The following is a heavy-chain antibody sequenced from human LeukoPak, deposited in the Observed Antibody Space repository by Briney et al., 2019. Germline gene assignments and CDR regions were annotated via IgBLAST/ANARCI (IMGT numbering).Heavy chain of an antibody. J-gene: IGHJ4*02. CDR3: ARDQRLYSSSSLFDY. CDR2: INPNSGGT. Sequence: ASVKVSCKASGYTFTGYYMHWMRQAPGQGLEWMGWINPNSGGTNYAQKSQGRVTMTRDTSISTAYMELSRLRSDDTAVYYCARDQRLYSSSSLFDYWGQGTLVTVSS. CDR1: GYTFTGYY. D-gene: IGHD6-6*01. V-gene: IGHV1-2*02.